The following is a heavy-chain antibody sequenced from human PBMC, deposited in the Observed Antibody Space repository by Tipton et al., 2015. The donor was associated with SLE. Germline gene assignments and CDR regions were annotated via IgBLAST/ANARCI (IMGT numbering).Heavy chain of an antibody. CDR2: IYYSGST. CDR3: ARRGGQQLRWYFDL. Sequence: TLSLTCTVSGGSISSGDYYWSWIRQPPGKGLEWIGYIYYSGSTNYNPSLKSRVTISVDTSKNQFSLKLSSVTAADTAVYYCARRGGQQLRWYFDLWGRGTLVTVSS. D-gene: IGHD6-13*01. V-gene: IGHV4-61*08. J-gene: IGHJ2*01. CDR1: GGSISSGDYY.